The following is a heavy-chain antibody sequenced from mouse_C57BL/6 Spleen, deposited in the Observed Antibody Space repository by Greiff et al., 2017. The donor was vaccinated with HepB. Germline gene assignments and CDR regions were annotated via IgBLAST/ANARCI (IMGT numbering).Heavy chain of an antibody. CDR3: ARYLITTAYFDY. V-gene: IGHV1-81*01. CDR1: GYTFTSYG. D-gene: IGHD1-2*01. J-gene: IGHJ2*01. CDR2: IYPRSGNT. Sequence: VQLQQSGAELARPGASVKLSCKASGYTFTSYGISWVKQRTGQGLEWIGEIYPRSGNTYYNEKFKGKATLTADKSSSTAYMELRSLTSEDSAVYYCARYLITTAYFDYWGQGTTLTVSS.